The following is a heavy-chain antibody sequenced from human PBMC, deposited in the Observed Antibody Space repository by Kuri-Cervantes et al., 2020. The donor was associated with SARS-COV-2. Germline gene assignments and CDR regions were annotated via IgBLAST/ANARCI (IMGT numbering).Heavy chain of an antibody. D-gene: IGHD6-19*01. Sequence: GESLKISCAASGFTFSSYAMSWVRQAPGKGLEWVSTISGSGGSTYYADSVKGRFTISRDNSKNTLCLQMNSLRAEDTAVYYCAKASPTSYSSGWYAHYWGQGTLVTVSS. V-gene: IGHV3-23*01. J-gene: IGHJ4*02. CDR3: AKASPTSYSSGWYAHY. CDR1: GFTFSSYA. CDR2: ISGSGGST.